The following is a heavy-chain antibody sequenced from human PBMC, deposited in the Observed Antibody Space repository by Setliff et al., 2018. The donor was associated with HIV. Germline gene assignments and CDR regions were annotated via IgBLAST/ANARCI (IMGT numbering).Heavy chain of an antibody. CDR3: AGEDTVTHNYYYYYYMDV. D-gene: IGHD4-17*01. CDR1: GGSLSDDY. J-gene: IGHJ6*03. V-gene: IGHV4-34*01. CDR2: IYYSGSI. Sequence: SETLSLTCAVYGGSLSDDYWSWIRQPPGKGLEWIGSIYYSGSIYYNPSLKSRVTISEDTSKKQFSLKLSSVTAADTAVYYCAGEDTVTHNYYYYYYMDVWGKGTTVTVSS.